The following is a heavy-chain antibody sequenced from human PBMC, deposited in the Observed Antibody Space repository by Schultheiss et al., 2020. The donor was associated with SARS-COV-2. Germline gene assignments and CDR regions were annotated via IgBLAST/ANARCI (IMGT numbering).Heavy chain of an antibody. Sequence: GESLKISCAASGFTFSSYAMSWVRQAPGKGLEWVANIKQDGSEKYYVDSVKGRFTISRDNSKNTLYLQMNSLGAEDTAVYYCARDPSIAARPGWFDPWGQGTLVTVSS. CDR3: ARDPSIAARPGWFDP. CDR1: GFTFSSYA. D-gene: IGHD6-6*01. J-gene: IGHJ5*02. CDR2: IKQDGSEK. V-gene: IGHV3-7*01.